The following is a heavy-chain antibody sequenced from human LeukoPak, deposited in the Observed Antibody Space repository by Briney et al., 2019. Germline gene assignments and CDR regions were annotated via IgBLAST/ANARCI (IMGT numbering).Heavy chain of an antibody. D-gene: IGHD3-10*01. V-gene: IGHV4-39*07. CDR1: GGSISSSSYY. J-gene: IGHJ3*02. CDR2: IYYSGST. Sequence: SETLSLTCTVSGGSISSSSYYWGWIRQPPWKGLEGIGSIYYSGSTYYNPSLKNRFTISVDTSKNQLSLKLSSVPAADTAVYYCARARRLPVLVYYYGSGNHSFDIWGQGTMVTVSS. CDR3: ARARRLPVLVYYYGSGNHSFDI.